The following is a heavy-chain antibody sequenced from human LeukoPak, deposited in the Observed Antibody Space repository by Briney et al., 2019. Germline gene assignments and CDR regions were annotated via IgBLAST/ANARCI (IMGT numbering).Heavy chain of an antibody. V-gene: IGHV3-23*01. CDR2: ISGSGGST. CDR1: RFTFSNYA. Sequence: GGSLRLSCAASRFTFSNYAMSWVRQAPGKGLEWVSGISGSGGSTYYVDSVKGRFTISRDNSKNTLYLQMNNLRAEDTAVYYCAKDDCSSSGCYVDYWGQGTLVTVSS. J-gene: IGHJ4*02. CDR3: AKDDCSSSGCYVDY. D-gene: IGHD2-2*01.